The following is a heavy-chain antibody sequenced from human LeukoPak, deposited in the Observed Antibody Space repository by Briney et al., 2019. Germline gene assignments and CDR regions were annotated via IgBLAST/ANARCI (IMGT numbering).Heavy chain of an antibody. J-gene: IGHJ4*02. V-gene: IGHV1-18*01. CDR1: GYTFTNFG. CDR2: ISPYNGNT. D-gene: IGHD4-17*01. CDR3: ARLGGWAYRDYLQEAFDY. Sequence: ASVKVSCKASGYTFTNFGISWVRQAPGQGLEWMGWISPYNGNTNYAQKVQGRVTMTTDTSTSTVYMELRSLRSDDTAVYYCARLGGWAYRDYLQEAFDYRGQGTLVTVSS.